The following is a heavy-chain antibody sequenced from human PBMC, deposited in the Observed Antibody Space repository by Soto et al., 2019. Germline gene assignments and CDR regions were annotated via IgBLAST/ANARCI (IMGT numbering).Heavy chain of an antibody. CDR1: GFTFRSFE. J-gene: IGHJ4*02. D-gene: IGHD1-26*01. Sequence: DVQLVESGGGLVQPGGSLKLSCAVSGFTFRSFEMNWVRRAPGKGLEWVAYIGSSGSSIYYTDSVRGRFSISRDNAKNTLYLQMNSLRAEDTAVYYCARMLSGSYRFFDYWGQGTLATVSS. V-gene: IGHV3-48*03. CDR3: ARMLSGSYRFFDY. CDR2: IGSSGSSI.